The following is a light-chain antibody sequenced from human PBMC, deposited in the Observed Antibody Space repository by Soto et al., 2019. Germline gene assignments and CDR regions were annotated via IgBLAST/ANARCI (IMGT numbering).Light chain of an antibody. J-gene: IGLJ1*01. CDR3: SSYTSTSTLLDV. Sequence: QSALTQPASVSGSPGQSITISCTGTSSDVGGYNYVSWYQQHPGKAPKLMIYDVSNRPSGVSNRFSGSKSGNTASLTISGLQTEDEADDYSSSYTSTSTLLDVFGTGTKLTVL. CDR2: DVS. V-gene: IGLV2-14*01. CDR1: SSDVGGYNY.